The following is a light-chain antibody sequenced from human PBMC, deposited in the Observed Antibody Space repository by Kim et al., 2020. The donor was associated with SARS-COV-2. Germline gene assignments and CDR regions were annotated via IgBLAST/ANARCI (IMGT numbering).Light chain of an antibody. CDR2: DVS. CDR3: SSYTSSNTWV. Sequence: GQSLTISCPGTSSDIGGYVYVSWYQQDPGKAPKLLIYDVSKRPSGISNRFSGSKSGNTASLTISGLHAEDEADYYCSSYTSSNTWVFGGGTKLTVL. V-gene: IGLV2-14*04. J-gene: IGLJ3*02. CDR1: SSDIGGYVY.